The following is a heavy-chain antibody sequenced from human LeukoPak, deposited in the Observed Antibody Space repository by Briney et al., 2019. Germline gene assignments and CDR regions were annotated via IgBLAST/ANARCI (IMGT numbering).Heavy chain of an antibody. Sequence: ASETLSLTCTVSGGSVSSGSYYWSWIRQPPGKGLEWIGHIHYSGSTNYNPSLKSRVTISVDTSKNQFSLNLTSVTAADTAVYYCARGGAFDGYNFPDWGQGTLVTVSS. J-gene: IGHJ4*02. V-gene: IGHV4-61*01. CDR1: GGSVSSGSYY. CDR3: ARGGAFDGYNFPD. D-gene: IGHD5-24*01. CDR2: IHYSGST.